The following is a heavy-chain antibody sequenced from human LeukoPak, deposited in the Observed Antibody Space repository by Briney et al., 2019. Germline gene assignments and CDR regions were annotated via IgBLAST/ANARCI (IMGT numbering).Heavy chain of an antibody. V-gene: IGHV1-69*04. D-gene: IGHD3-22*01. J-gene: IGHJ4*02. CDR2: IIPILGIA. CDR3: ARDRGRQQYQYDSSRYYYY. Sequence: SVKVSCKASGGTFSSSAISWVRQAPGQGLEWMGRIIPILGIANYAQKFQGRVTITADKSTSTAYMELSSLRSEDTAVYYCARDRGRQQYQYDSSRYYYYWGQGTLVTVSS. CDR1: GGTFSSSA.